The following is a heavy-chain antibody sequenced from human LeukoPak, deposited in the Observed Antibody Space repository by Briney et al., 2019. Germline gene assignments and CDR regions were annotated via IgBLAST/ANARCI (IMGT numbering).Heavy chain of an antibody. Sequence: SETLSLTCTVSGGSISSYYWSWIRQPPGKGLEWIGYIYYSGSTNYNPSLKSRVTISVDTSKNQFSLKLSSVTAADTAVYYCARDRGYSSTSSPLDYWGQGTLVTVSS. CDR3: ARDRGYSSTSSPLDY. CDR2: IYYSGST. D-gene: IGHD2-2*01. J-gene: IGHJ4*02. V-gene: IGHV4-59*12. CDR1: GGSISSYY.